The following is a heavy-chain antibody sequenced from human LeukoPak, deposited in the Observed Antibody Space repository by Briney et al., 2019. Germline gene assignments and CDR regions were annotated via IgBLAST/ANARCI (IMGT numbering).Heavy chain of an antibody. J-gene: IGHJ2*01. CDR2: INQDGSEI. V-gene: IGHV3-7*01. CDR1: GFTFDDYG. CDR3: ARDQRRMIVVRTTNWYLDL. Sequence: PGGSLRLSRTASGFTFDDYGMSWVRQAPGKGLEWVANINQDGSEIYYVDSVKGRFTISRDNAKNSLYLQINSLRAEDTAVYYCARDQRRMIVVRTTNWYLDLWARGTLVTVSS. D-gene: IGHD3-22*01.